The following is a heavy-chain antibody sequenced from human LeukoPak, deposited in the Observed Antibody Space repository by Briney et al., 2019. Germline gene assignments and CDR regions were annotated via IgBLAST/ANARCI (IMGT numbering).Heavy chain of an antibody. CDR3: ARSPSWHCSSSSCYPDY. V-gene: IGHV4-30-2*01. D-gene: IGHD2-2*01. Sequence: SETLFLTCTVSGGSISSGGYYWSWIRQPPGKGLEWIGYIYHSGSTYYNPSLKSRVTISVDRSKNQFSLKLSSVTAADTAVFYCARSPSWHCSSSSCYPDYWGQGTLVTVSS. CDR1: GGSISSGGYY. J-gene: IGHJ4*02. CDR2: IYHSGST.